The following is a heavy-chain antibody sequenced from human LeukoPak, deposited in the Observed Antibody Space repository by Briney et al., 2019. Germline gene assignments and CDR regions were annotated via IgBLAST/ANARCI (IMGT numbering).Heavy chain of an antibody. CDR1: GFTFSSHG. Sequence: GGSLRLSCAASGFTFSSHGMNWVRQAPGKGLEWVSGISPNGGITYYTDSVKGRFTISRDNSKNTVSLQMNSLRAEDTAVYYCARDRDGYSSSWYDGYYFDCWGQGTLVTVSS. CDR2: ISPNGGIT. D-gene: IGHD6-13*01. J-gene: IGHJ4*02. CDR3: ARDRDGYSSSWYDGYYFDC. V-gene: IGHV3-23*01.